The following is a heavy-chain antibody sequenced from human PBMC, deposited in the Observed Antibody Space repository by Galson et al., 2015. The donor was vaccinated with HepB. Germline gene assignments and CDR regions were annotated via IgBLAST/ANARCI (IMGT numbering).Heavy chain of an antibody. V-gene: IGHV3-33*01. J-gene: IGHJ4*02. CDR2: IWYDGSNQ. Sequence: SLRLSCAASGFIFSSYGMYWVRQAPGKGLEWVAFIWYDGSNQYYADSVKGRFTISRDNSKNTLYLRMNSLRAEDTAVYYCARTIAAAGSLTHWGQGALVTVSS. D-gene: IGHD6-13*01. CDR3: ARTIAAAGSLTH. CDR1: GFIFSSYG.